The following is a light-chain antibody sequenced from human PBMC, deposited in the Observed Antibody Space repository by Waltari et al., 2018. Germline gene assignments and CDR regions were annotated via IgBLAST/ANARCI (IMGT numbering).Light chain of an antibody. V-gene: IGLV2-23*01. Sequence: QSALTQPASVSGSPGQSITISCTATSSAVGCYNLVSWYQQHPGKAPKLMIYEGSKRPSGVSNRFAGSKSGNTASLTISGLQAEDEADYYCCSYAGSSSWVFGGGTKLTVL. J-gene: IGLJ3*02. CDR1: SSAVGCYNL. CDR3: CSYAGSSSWV. CDR2: EGS.